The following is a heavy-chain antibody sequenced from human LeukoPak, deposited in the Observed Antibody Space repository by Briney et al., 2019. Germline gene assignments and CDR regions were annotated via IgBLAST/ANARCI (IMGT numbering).Heavy chain of an antibody. D-gene: IGHD2-2*01. CDR3: ARLVAHCSSTSCSDY. V-gene: IGHV4-59*11. CDR1: GGSISSHY. J-gene: IGHJ4*02. Sequence: NPSETLSLTCTVSGGSISSHYWSWVRQPPGKGLEWIGYIYDSGSTNYNPSLKSRVTISVDTSKNQFSLKLSSVTAADTAVYYCARLVAHCSSTSCSDYWGQGTLVTVSS. CDR2: IYDSGST.